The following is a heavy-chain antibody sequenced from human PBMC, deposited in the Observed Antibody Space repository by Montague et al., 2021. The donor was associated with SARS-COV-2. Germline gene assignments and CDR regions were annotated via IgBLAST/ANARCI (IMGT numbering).Heavy chain of an antibody. J-gene: IGHJ4*02. CDR2: IYWNDDK. CDR1: GFSLTSRGVG. V-gene: IGHV2-5*01. D-gene: IGHD6-19*01. CDR3: AHKRGGWPIEFGF. Sequence: PALVKPTKTLTLTCSFSGFSLTSRGVGVGWIRQSPGKAPECLALIYWNDDKRYSPSLQSRLTVIKDSSKNQVVLTMSNMDPVDTGMYYCAHKRGGWPIEFGFWGQGAPVTVSS.